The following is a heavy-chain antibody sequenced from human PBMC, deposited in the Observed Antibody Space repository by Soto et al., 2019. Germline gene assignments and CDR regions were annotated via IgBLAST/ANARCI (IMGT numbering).Heavy chain of an antibody. J-gene: IGHJ4*02. CDR3: VRAAGIAAAGSSQGVL. D-gene: IGHD6-13*01. CDR2: ISSGGGSP. V-gene: IGHV3-23*01. Sequence: QLLESGGGLVQPGGSLRLSCAASGFTFSDYAMSWVRQAPGKGLEWVSSISSGGGSPYYADSVKGRFTISRNNSKNTVSLQMDSLTGEDSALYYCVRAAGIAAAGSSQGVLWGQGTLVTVSS. CDR1: GFTFSDYA.